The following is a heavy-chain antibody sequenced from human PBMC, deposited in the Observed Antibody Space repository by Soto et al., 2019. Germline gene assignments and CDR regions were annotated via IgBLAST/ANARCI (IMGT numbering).Heavy chain of an antibody. Sequence: GWSLRLSCAPSVFTFISFGMHWVRQAPGKGLEWVALLSYDGSKEYYADSVKGRFSVSRDNSKNTLYLQMNSLRVEDTAVYFCAKRLLRGTTLSVLDYWGRGTLVTVSS. CDR3: AKRLLRGTTLSVLDY. CDR1: VFTFISFG. J-gene: IGHJ4*02. V-gene: IGHV3-30*18. D-gene: IGHD4-17*01. CDR2: LSYDGSKE.